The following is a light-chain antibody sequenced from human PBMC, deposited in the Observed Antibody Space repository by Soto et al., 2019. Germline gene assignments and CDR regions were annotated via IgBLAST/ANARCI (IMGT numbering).Light chain of an antibody. CDR2: DVS. J-gene: IGKJ1*01. Sequence: EIVLTQSPGTLSLSPGERATLSCRSSHSVSSNYLAWYQQKPGQAPRLLIYDVSSRATGIPDRFCGSGSGTDFTLTISRLEPVDFAVYYCQQYGISPTFGQGTKVEIK. CDR3: QQYGISPT. CDR1: HSVSSNY. V-gene: IGKV3-20*01.